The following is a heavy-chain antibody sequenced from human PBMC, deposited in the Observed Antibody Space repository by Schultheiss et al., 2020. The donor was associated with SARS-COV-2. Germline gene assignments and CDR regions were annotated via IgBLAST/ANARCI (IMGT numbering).Heavy chain of an antibody. CDR1: GGSFSGYY. D-gene: IGHD2-2*01. V-gene: IGHV4-34*01. J-gene: IGHJ6*03. CDR3: ARHLYSTSGNYFYYYLGV. Sequence: SETLSLTCAVYGGSFSGYYWSWIRQPPGKGLEWIGEINHSGTTNYNPSLKSRVTISVDTSKHQFSLKLSSVTAADTAVYYCARHLYSTSGNYFYYYLGVWGKGTTVTVSS. CDR2: INHSGTT.